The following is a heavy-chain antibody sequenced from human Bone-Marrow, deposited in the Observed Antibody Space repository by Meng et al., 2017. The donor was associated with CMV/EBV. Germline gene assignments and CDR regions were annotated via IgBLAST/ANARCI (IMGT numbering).Heavy chain of an antibody. D-gene: IGHD6-19*01. CDR1: GDSISNTNYY. Sequence: SETLSLTCTVSGDSISNTNYYWGWIRQPPGKGLEWIGSIYYSGSTYYNPSLKSRVTISVDMSKNQFSLKLSSVTAADTAVYYCARHASGWYRGNWFDPWGQGTLVTVSS. V-gene: IGHV4-39*01. CDR2: IYYSGST. CDR3: ARHASGWYRGNWFDP. J-gene: IGHJ5*02.